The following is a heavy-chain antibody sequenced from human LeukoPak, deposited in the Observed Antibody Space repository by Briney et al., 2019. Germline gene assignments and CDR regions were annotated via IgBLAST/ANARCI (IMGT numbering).Heavy chain of an antibody. V-gene: IGHV4-61*02. CDR3: ARDSSGYYYLFEY. D-gene: IGHD3-22*01. CDR1: GGSISSGSYY. Sequence: SETLSLTCTVSGGSISSGSYYWSWIRQPAGKGLEWIGRIYTSGSTNYNPSLKGRVTISVDTSKNQFSLKLSSVTAADTAVYYCARDSSGYYYLFEYWGQGTLVTVSS. J-gene: IGHJ4*02. CDR2: IYTSGST.